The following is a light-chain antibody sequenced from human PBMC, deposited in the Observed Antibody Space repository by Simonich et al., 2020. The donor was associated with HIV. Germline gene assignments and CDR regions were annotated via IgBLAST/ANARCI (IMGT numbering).Light chain of an antibody. CDR1: QGISNY. J-gene: IGKJ4*01. CDR3: QKYSRAPPLT. Sequence: DIQMTQSPSSLSASVGDRVTITCRARQGISNYFAWYQQKPGKVPKLLIYDAYTLQSGVPSRFSGSGSGTYFTLTIIGRQPEDVATYYCQKYSRAPPLTFGGGTKVEIK. CDR2: DAY. V-gene: IGKV1-27*01.